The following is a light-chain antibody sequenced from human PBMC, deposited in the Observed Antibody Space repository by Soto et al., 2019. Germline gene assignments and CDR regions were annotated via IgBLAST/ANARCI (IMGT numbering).Light chain of an antibody. V-gene: IGLV2-14*03. Sequence: QSVLTQPASVSGSPGQSITISCTGTSSDIGDYKYVSWYQQHPGNPPQLIIYDVSDRPSGVSNRFSGSKSGNTASLTISGLQAEDEANYYCSSYTITSAYWVFGGGTKVTVL. J-gene: IGLJ3*02. CDR1: SSDIGDYKY. CDR2: DVS. CDR3: SSYTITSAYWV.